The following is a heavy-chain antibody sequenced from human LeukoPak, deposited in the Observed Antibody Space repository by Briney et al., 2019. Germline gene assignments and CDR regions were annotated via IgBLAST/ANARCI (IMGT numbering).Heavy chain of an antibody. CDR3: ARDLDYYATDQ. Sequence: GGSLRLSCAASGFSLCGDWMSWVRQGPGKGVEWVANIGKDGTGNHYVDPVKGRFTISRDNATNYMYLQMKTRRDNDIAVYYCARDLDYYATDQWGQGTLVTVSS. V-gene: IGHV3-7*01. CDR2: IGKDGTGN. CDR1: GFSLCGDW. D-gene: IGHD3/OR15-3a*01. J-gene: IGHJ5*02.